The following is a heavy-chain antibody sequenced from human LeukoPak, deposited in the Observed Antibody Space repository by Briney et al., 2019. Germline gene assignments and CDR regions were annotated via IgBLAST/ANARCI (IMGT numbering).Heavy chain of an antibody. V-gene: IGHV1-69*04. J-gene: IGHJ4*02. D-gene: IGHD3-22*01. CDR1: GGTFISYA. Sequence: SVKVSCKASGGTFISYAISWVRQAPGQGLEWMGRIIPILGIANYAQKFQGRVTITADKSTSTAYMELSSLRSEDTAVYYCARGKRDSSGYHFDYWGQGTLVTVSS. CDR2: IIPILGIA. CDR3: ARGKRDSSGYHFDY.